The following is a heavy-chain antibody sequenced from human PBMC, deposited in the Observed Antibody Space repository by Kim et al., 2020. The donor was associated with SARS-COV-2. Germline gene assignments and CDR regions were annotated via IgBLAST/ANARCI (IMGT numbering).Heavy chain of an antibody. CDR3: ERVGTAYGFGYYFDY. D-gene: IGHD3-10*01. CDR2: IYYSGST. Sequence: SETLSLTCTVSGGSISSGGYYWSWIRQHPGKGLEWIGYIYYSGSTYYNPSLKSRVTISVDTSKNQFSLKLSSVTAADTAVYYCERVGTAYGFGYYFDYWGQGTLVTVSS. CDR1: GGSISSGGYY. J-gene: IGHJ4*02. V-gene: IGHV4-31*03.